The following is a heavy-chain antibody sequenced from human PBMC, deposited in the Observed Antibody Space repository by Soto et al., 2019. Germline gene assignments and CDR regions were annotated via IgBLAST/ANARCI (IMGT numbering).Heavy chain of an antibody. V-gene: IGHV1-46*01. CDR2: INPSGGGT. J-gene: IGHJ6*02. CDR3: ARERAGXQLRSIYYYYGMDV. D-gene: IGHD2-2*01. CDR1: GYTFTGYY. Sequence: ASVKVSCKASGYTFTGYYMHWVRQAPGQGLEWMGIINPSGGGTNYAQKFQGRVTMTRDTSISTAYMELSRLRSDDTAVYYCARERAGXQLRSIYYYYGMDVWGQGTTVTVSS.